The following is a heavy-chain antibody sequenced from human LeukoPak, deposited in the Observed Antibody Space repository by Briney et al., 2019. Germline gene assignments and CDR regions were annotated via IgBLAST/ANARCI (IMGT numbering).Heavy chain of an antibody. V-gene: IGHV3-74*01. D-gene: IGHD3-3*01. Sequence: QSGGSLRLSCAASGFTFSSYWMHWVRQAPGKGLVWVSRINTDGSSTSYADSVKGRFTISRDNAKNTLYLQMNSLRAEDTAVYYCARARDFWSGYPNGDAFDIWGQGTMVTVSS. CDR2: INTDGSST. CDR3: ARARDFWSGYPNGDAFDI. CDR1: GFTFSSYW. J-gene: IGHJ3*02.